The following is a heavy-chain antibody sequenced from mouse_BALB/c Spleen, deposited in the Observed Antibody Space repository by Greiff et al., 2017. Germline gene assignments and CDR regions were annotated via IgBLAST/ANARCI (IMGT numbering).Heavy chain of an antibody. CDR1: GFAFSSYD. CDR2: ISSGGGST. J-gene: IGHJ2*01. D-gene: IGHD2-2*01. CDR3: ARRKGYYGYGFDY. V-gene: IGHV5-12-1*01. Sequence: EVQLVESGGGLVKPGGSLKLSCAASGFAFSSYDMSWVRQTPEKRLEWVAYISSGGGSTYYPDTVKGRFTISRDNAKNTLYLQMSSLKSEDTAMYYCARRKGYYGYGFDYWGQGTTLTVSS.